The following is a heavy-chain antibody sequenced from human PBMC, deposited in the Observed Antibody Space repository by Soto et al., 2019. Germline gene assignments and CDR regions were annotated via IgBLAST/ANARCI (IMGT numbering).Heavy chain of an antibody. CDR2: INPHGGST. Sequence: ASVKVSCKAPGDTFTSYYLNWVRQAPGQGLEWMGVINPHGGSTKYAQKFQGRITMTRDTSRSTVYMELGSLGSDDTAIYYCARSSGGNFGIIIEGSNWFDPWGQGTLVTVSS. CDR1: GDTFTSYY. V-gene: IGHV1-46*01. J-gene: IGHJ5*02. CDR3: ARSSGGNFGIIIEGSNWFDP. D-gene: IGHD3-3*01.